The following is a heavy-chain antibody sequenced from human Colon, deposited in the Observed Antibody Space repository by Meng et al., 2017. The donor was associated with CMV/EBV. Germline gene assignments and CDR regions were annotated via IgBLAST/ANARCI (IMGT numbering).Heavy chain of an antibody. V-gene: IGHV3-11*01. CDR3: AVQVGPTERYFDI. J-gene: IGHJ2*01. CDR2: ITPDSTTK. D-gene: IGHD1-26*01. CDR1: GFRFSDHF. Sequence: GESLKISCAASGFRFSDHFMHWIRHTPEKGLEWLSYITPDSTTKYHADSVKGRFTVSRDNAKNLMYLQMNSLRAEDTAVYYCAVQVGPTERYFDIWGRGTLVTVSS.